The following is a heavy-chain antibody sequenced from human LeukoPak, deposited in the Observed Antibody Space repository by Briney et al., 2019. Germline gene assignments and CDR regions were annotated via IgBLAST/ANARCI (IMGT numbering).Heavy chain of an antibody. V-gene: IGHV3-23*01. D-gene: IGHD4-17*01. CDR2: ISGSGGST. J-gene: IGHJ4*02. CDR1: GFTFSSYA. CDR3: AKDRPSTVVTPYDY. Sequence: GGSLRLSCAASGFTFSSYAMSWVRQAPGKGLEWVSAISGSGGSTYYADSVKGRFTISRDNSKNTLYLQMDSLRAEDTAVYYCAKDRPSTVVTPYDYWGQGTLVTVSS.